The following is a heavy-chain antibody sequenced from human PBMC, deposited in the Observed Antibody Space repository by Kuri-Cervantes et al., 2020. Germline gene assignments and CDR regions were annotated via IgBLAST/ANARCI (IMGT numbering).Heavy chain of an antibody. Sequence: ASVKVSRKPSGYTFTGYYMHWVRQAPGQWLEWMGRINPNSGGTSYAQKFQDRVSMTRDTSMSTAYMELHRLTSDDTALYYCARDPPLSSDVLTGYLDWGQGTLVTVSS. V-gene: IGHV1-2*02. CDR1: GYTFTGYY. D-gene: IGHD3-9*01. CDR3: ARDPPLSSDVLTGYLD. J-gene: IGHJ4*02. CDR2: INPNSGGT.